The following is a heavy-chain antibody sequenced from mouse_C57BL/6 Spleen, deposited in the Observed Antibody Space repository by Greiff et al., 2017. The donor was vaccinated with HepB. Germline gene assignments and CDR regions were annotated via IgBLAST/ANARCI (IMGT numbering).Heavy chain of an antibody. CDR2: IDPSDSYT. D-gene: IGHD2-3*01. CDR1: GYTFTSYW. Sequence: VQVVESGAELVKPGASVKLSCKASGYTFTSYWMQWVKQRPGQGLEWIGEIDPSDSYTNYNQKFKGKATLTVDTSSSTAYMQLSSLTSEDSAVYYCARRWLPEAMDYWGQGTSVTVSS. CDR3: ARRWLPEAMDY. V-gene: IGHV1-50*01. J-gene: IGHJ4*01.